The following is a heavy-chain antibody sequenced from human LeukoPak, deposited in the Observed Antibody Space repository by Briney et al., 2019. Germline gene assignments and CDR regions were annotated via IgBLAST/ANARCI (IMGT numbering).Heavy chain of an antibody. V-gene: IGHV3-21*01. CDR1: GFTVSSNY. D-gene: IGHD4-17*01. Sequence: GGSLRLSCAASGFTVSSNYMSWVRQAPGKGLEWVSSISSSSSYIYYADSVKGRFTISRDNAKNSLYLQMNSLRAEDTAVYYCASQIPLITVTTSSYYAFDIWGQGTMVTVSS. CDR3: ASQIPLITVTTSSYYAFDI. J-gene: IGHJ3*02. CDR2: ISSSSSYI.